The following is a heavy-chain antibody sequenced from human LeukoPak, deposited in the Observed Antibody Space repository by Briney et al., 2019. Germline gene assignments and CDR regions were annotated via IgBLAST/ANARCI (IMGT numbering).Heavy chain of an antibody. J-gene: IGHJ3*02. CDR1: GFTFSSYA. Sequence: GGSLRLSCAASGFTFSSYAMSWVRQAPGKGLEWVANINQDGTEKYYVDSVKGRFTISRDNAKNSLYLQMNSLRAEDTAIYYCARGIDIWGQGTMVTVSS. CDR2: INQDGTEK. CDR3: ARGIDI. V-gene: IGHV3-7*01.